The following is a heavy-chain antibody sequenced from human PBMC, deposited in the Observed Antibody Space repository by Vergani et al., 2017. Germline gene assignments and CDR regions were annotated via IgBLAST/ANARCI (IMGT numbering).Heavy chain of an antibody. V-gene: IGHV4-4*03. J-gene: IGHJ4*02. Sequence: QVQLQESGPGLVKPPGTLSLTCAVSGGSISSSNWWSWVRQPPGKGLEWIGEIYHSGSTNYNPSLKSRVTISVDKSKNQFSLKLSSVTAADTAVYYCAREGTYYYGSGSYPYFDYWGQGTLVTVSS. D-gene: IGHD3-10*01. CDR1: GGSISSSNW. CDR2: IYHSGST. CDR3: AREGTYYYGSGSYPYFDY.